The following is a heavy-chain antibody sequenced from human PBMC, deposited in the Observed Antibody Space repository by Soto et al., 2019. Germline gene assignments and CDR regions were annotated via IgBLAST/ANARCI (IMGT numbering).Heavy chain of an antibody. CDR3: ARDLGVTATHWFYP. Sequence: QVQLVQSGAEVKKPGASVKVSCKASGYTFTSYGVSWVLQAPGQGLEWMGWISAYNGTTNYAQKQQGRATMTTDTSTSTAYMELRSLRSDDTVVYYWARDLGVTATHWFYPWGQVTLVTVSS. V-gene: IGHV1-18*01. D-gene: IGHD2-21*02. CDR2: ISAYNGTT. J-gene: IGHJ5*02. CDR1: GYTFTSYG.